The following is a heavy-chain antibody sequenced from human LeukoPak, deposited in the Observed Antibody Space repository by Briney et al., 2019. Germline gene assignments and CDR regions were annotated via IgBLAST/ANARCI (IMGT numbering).Heavy chain of an antibody. Sequence: SETLSLTCTVSGGSISSFYWSWIRQPAGKGLEWIGRIYSSGSTNYNPSLKSRVTMSVDTSKNQFSLKLSSVTAADTAVYYCARQWDYSDSSGRALNYFDYWGQGTLVTVAS. CDR1: GGSISSFY. CDR2: IYSSGST. V-gene: IGHV4-4*07. D-gene: IGHD3-22*01. J-gene: IGHJ4*02. CDR3: ARQWDYSDSSGRALNYFDY.